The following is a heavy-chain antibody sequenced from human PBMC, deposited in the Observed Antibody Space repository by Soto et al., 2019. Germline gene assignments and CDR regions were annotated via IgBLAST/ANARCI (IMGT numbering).Heavy chain of an antibody. J-gene: IGHJ3*02. CDR2: IYWDDDK. D-gene: IGHD3-10*01. CDR3: AHRPGADAGGAFDI. V-gene: IGHV2-5*02. Sequence: QITLKESGPTLVKPTQTLTLTCTFSGFSLSTSGVGVGWIRQPPGKALEWLALIYWDDDKRYSPSLKSRLTLTKDTSKHQVVLTMTNMDPVDTATYYCAHRPGADAGGAFDIWGQGTMVTVSS. CDR1: GFSLSTSGVG.